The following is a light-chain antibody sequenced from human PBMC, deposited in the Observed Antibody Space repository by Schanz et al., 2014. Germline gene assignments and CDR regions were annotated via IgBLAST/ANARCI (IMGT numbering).Light chain of an antibody. V-gene: IGKV1-27*01. J-gene: IGKJ4*01. CDR1: QDISSY. CDR3: QQSYSNPALT. Sequence: DIQMTQSPSSLSASVGDRVTISCRASQDISSYVVWYQQKPGKVPKLLIYAASTLQSGVPSRFSGSGSGSDYTLTISSLQPEDFATYYCQQSYSNPALTFGGGTKVEIK. CDR2: AAS.